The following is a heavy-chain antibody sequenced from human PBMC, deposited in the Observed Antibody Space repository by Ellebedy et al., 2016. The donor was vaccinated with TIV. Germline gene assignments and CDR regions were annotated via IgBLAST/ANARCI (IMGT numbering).Heavy chain of an antibody. D-gene: IGHD2-2*01. V-gene: IGHV1-2*02. CDR2: INPNSGGT. CDR3: ARDLKRNQLLPLLYGMDV. CDR1: GYTFTGYY. Sequence: ASVKVSCKASGYTFTGYYMHWVRQAPGQGLEWMGWINPNSGGTNYAQKFQGRVTMTRDTSISTAYMELSRLRSDDTAVYYCARDLKRNQLLPLLYGMDVWGQGTTVTVSS. J-gene: IGHJ6*02.